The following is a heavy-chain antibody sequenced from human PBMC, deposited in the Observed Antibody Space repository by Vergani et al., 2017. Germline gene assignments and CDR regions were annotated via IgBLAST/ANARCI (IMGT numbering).Heavy chain of an antibody. Sequence: EVQLLESGGGLVQPGGSLRLSCAASGFTFSTYAMTWVRQAPGKGLEWVSTISSDGGSTYYADSVKGRFTISRDNSKNTLSLQMNSLTAEDTAIYYCAGPQGTSAYYDGGFDYWGQGILVTVSS. J-gene: IGHJ4*02. V-gene: IGHV3-23*01. CDR2: ISSDGGST. CDR3: AGPQGTSAYYDGGFDY. CDR1: GFTFSTYA. D-gene: IGHD3-22*01.